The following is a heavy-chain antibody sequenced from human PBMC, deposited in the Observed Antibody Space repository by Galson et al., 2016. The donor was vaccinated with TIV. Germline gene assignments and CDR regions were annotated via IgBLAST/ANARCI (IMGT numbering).Heavy chain of an antibody. CDR1: GYSFINYY. CDR2: ISGYNDNT. Sequence: SVKVSCKASGYSFINYYIAWVRQVPGQGLEWMGGISGYNDNTNYTLKFQGRLTMTTDTYTSTSYMELRSLRSDDTAVYYCARVVGTVITQKSFDFWGQGTPVIVSS. J-gene: IGHJ4*02. D-gene: IGHD4-23*01. V-gene: IGHV1-18*01. CDR3: ARVVGTVITQKSFDF.